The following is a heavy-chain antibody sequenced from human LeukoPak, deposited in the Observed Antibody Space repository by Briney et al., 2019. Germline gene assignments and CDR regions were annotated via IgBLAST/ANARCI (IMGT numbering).Heavy chain of an antibody. Sequence: KPSETLSLTCAVSGGFISSGGYSWSWIRQPPGKGLEWIGYVYYSGSTYYNPSLKSRATISVDASKNQFSLKLNSVTAADTAVYYCVRGGYIGEYLDYWGQGTLVTVSS. CDR2: VYYSGST. D-gene: IGHD5-24*01. J-gene: IGHJ4*02. CDR3: VRGGYIGEYLDY. CDR1: GGFISSGGYS. V-gene: IGHV4-30-4*07.